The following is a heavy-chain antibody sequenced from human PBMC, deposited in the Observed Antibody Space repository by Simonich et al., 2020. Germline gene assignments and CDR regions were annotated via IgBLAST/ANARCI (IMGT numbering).Heavy chain of an antibody. CDR1: GGSISSSSYY. D-gene: IGHD2-8*01. CDR2: TNYSGIT. Sequence: QLQLQESGPGLVKPSETLSLTCTVSGGSISSSSYYWGWIRQPPGKGLEWIGSTNYSGITYYNPSLKSRVTISVDTSKNQFSLKLSSVTAADTAVYYCARQRVLMVYAIDYWGQGTLVTVSS. V-gene: IGHV4-39*01. J-gene: IGHJ4*02. CDR3: ARQRVLMVYAIDY.